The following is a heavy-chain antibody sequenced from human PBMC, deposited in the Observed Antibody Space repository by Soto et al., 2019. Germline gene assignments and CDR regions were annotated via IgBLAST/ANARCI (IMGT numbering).Heavy chain of an antibody. D-gene: IGHD5-12*01. J-gene: IGHJ4*02. V-gene: IGHV3-11*01. CDR3: ARDTGYDRVSFDY. CDR1: GFTFGDYY. CDR2: ISATGITT. Sequence: GGSLRLSCAASGFTFGDYYMGWIRQTPWRGLEWVSYISATGITTYYADSLQGRFTISRDNAKNSLYLQMNSLTVEDTAVYFCARDTGYDRVSFDYWGQGSLVTVSS.